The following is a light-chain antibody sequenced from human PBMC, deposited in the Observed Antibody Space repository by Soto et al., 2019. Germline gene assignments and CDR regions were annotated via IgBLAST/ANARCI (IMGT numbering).Light chain of an antibody. CDR2: GAS. CDR1: QSVDIS. CDR3: QQYGSSPRT. Sequence: EIVLTQSPATLSVSPGERVILSCRASQSVDISLAWYQQKPGQAPRLLIYGASTRATDMPGTFSGRGSGTDFTLTISRLEPEDFAVYYCQQYGSSPRTFGQGTKVDIK. V-gene: IGKV3-20*01. J-gene: IGKJ1*01.